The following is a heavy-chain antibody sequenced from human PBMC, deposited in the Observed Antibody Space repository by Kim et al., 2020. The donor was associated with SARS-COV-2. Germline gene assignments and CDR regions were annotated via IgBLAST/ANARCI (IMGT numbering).Heavy chain of an antibody. Sequence: SETLSLTCTVSGGSISSGDYYWSWIRQPPGKGLEWIGYIYYSGSTYYNPSLKSRVTISVDTSKNQFSLKLGSVTAADTAVYYCARFPRARIWFGEPDSSGLDYWGQGTLVTVSS. J-gene: IGHJ4*02. D-gene: IGHD3-10*01. CDR3: ARFPRARIWFGEPDSSGLDY. V-gene: IGHV4-30-4*01. CDR2: IYYSGST. CDR1: GGSISSGDYY.